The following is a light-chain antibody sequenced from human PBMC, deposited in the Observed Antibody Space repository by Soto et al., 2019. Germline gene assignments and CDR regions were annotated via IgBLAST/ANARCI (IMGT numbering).Light chain of an antibody. CDR2: EVN. Sequence: ALAEPSSVSGSPGESITISCTGTNSDSGAYDYVSWFQQHPGKAPTLMISEVNHRPSGVSNRFSGSNSGTPASLTISGLQVEDEAEYFSFSFTTTSTDVYGTGTKVAVL. J-gene: IGLJ1*01. CDR3: FSFTTTSTDV. CDR1: NSDSGAYDY. V-gene: IGLV2-14*01.